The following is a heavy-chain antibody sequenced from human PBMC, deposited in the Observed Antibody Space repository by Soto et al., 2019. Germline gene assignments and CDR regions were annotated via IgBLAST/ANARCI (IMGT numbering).Heavy chain of an antibody. CDR1: GFTFSSYS. Sequence: LGGSLSLSCAASGFTFSSYSMNWVRQAPGKGLEWVSSISSSSSYIYYADSVKGRFTISRDNAKNSLYLQMNSLRAEDTAVYYCARDGGLYCSGGSCYFDYWGQGTLVTVSS. CDR3: ARDGGLYCSGGSCYFDY. J-gene: IGHJ4*02. D-gene: IGHD2-15*01. V-gene: IGHV3-21*01. CDR2: ISSSSSYI.